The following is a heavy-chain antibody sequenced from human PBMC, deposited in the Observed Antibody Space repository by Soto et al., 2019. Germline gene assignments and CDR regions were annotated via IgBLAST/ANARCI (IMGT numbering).Heavy chain of an antibody. CDR1: GVSFRIPA. Sequence: PWGSLRISCAASGVSFRIPAMGGVRQAPGKGLEWVATITGSGASTYYADSVKGRFTISRDNSKNTLYLQMNSLRAEDTAVYYCARDGAYYYEDTVNWFDPWGQGTLVTGSS. J-gene: IGHJ5*02. CDR2: ITGSGAST. V-gene: IGHV3-23*01. D-gene: IGHD3-22*01. CDR3: ARDGAYYYEDTVNWFDP.